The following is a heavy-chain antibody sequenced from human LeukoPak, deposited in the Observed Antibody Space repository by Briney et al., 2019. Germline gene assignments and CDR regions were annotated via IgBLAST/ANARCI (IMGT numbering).Heavy chain of an antibody. Sequence: SETPSLTCTVSGGSISSGSYYWSWIRQPAGKGLEWIGRIYTSGSTNYNPSLKSRVAISVDTSKNQFSLKLSSVTAADTAVYYCASEPDYDFWSGYYTPWFDPWGQGTLVTVSS. D-gene: IGHD3-3*01. CDR2: IYTSGST. V-gene: IGHV4-61*02. CDR1: GGSISSGSYY. CDR3: ASEPDYDFWSGYYTPWFDP. J-gene: IGHJ5*02.